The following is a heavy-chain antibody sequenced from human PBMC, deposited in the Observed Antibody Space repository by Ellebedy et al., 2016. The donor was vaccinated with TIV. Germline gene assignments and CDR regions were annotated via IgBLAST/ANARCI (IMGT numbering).Heavy chain of an antibody. V-gene: IGHV3-66*01. D-gene: IGHD4-23*01. CDR1: GIAVNRNY. CDR3: ASARVETPYWYFDI. Sequence: PGGSLRLSCAASGIAVNRNYMTWVRQAPGKGLEGVSVFYSGGTAKYADSVTDRFVISRDTSKNTVFLEMNGLRGEDTAVYYCASARVETPYWYFDIWGRGTSVTVSS. J-gene: IGHJ2*01. CDR2: FYSGGTA.